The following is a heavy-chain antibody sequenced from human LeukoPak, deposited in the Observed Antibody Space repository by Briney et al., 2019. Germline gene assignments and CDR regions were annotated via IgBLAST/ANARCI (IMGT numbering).Heavy chain of an antibody. CDR2: ISGSGGST. Sequence: GGSLRLSCAASGFTFSSYAMSWVRQAPGEGLEWVSAISGSGGSTYYADSVRGRFTISRDNSKNTLYLQMNSLRAEDTAVYYCAKDQRSYGYFIFDYWGQGTLVTVSS. J-gene: IGHJ4*02. CDR1: GFTFSSYA. V-gene: IGHV3-23*01. D-gene: IGHD5-18*01. CDR3: AKDQRSYGYFIFDY.